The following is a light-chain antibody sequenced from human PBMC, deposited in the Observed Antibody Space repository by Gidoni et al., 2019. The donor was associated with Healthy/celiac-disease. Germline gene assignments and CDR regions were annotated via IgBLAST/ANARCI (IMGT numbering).Light chain of an antibody. CDR1: QSVSSSY. J-gene: IGKJ2*01. CDR2: GAS. CDR3: QHDGSSPRT. Sequence: EIVLTQSPGTLSLSPGERATLSCRASQSVSSSYLAWYQQKPGQAPRLLIYGASSRATGIPDRFSGSWSGTDFTLTITRLEPEDLAVYYCQHDGSSPRTFGQGTKLDIK. V-gene: IGKV3-20*01.